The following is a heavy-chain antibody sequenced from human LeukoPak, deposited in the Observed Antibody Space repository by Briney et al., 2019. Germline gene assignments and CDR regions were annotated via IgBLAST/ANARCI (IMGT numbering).Heavy chain of an antibody. V-gene: IGHV3-21*01. J-gene: IGHJ4*02. D-gene: IGHD4-17*01. CDR1: GFTFSSYS. CDR2: ISSSSSYI. Sequence: PGGSLRLSCAASGFTFSSYSMNWVRQAPGKGLEWVSSISSSSSYIYYADSVKGRFTISRDNAKNSLYLQMNSLRAEDTAVYYCARVAINDYGDYFDYWGQGTLVTVSS. CDR3: ARVAINDYGDYFDY.